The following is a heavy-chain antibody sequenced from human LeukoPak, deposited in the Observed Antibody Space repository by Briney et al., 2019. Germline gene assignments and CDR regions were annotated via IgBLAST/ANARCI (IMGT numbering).Heavy chain of an antibody. CDR1: GFSPSSYW. V-gene: IGHV3-7*05. D-gene: IGHD1-1*01. J-gene: IGHJ3*02. Sequence: PGGSMRPSCVASGFSPSSYWMSWVRQAPGKGLEWVANIKQDGSEQYYVDSVKGRFTLSRENARSSVYLQMNSLRAEDTAVYYCARTDWNDVYAFDIWGQG. CDR2: IKQDGSEQ. CDR3: ARTDWNDVYAFDI.